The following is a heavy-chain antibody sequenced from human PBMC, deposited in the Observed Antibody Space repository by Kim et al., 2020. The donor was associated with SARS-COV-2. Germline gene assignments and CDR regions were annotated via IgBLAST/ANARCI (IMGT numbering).Heavy chain of an antibody. Sequence: SGPTLVNPTQTLTLTCTFSGFSLSTSRVGVGWIRQPPGKALEWLALIYWDDDKRYSPSLKSRLTITKDTSKNQVVLTMTNMDPVDTATYYCARRVVGVGYKPLDYWGQGTLVTVSS. J-gene: IGHJ4*02. D-gene: IGHD5-12*01. CDR2: IYWDDDK. CDR1: GFSLSTSRVG. V-gene: IGHV2-5*02. CDR3: ARRVVGVGYKPLDY.